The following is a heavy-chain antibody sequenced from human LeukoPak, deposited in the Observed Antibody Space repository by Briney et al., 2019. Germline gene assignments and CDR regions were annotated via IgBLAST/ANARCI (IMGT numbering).Heavy chain of an antibody. CDR2: IKSDGST. D-gene: IGHD3-10*01. CDR1: GFTFSSYW. V-gene: IGHV3-74*01. J-gene: IGHJ5*02. Sequence: GGSLRLSCAASGFTFSSYWMHWVRQTPGKGLMWVSRIKSDGSTIYADSVKGRFTISRDNAKNMVYLQMNSLRAEDTAMYYCARAITYFYGSVTYDWFDPWGQGTLVTVSS. CDR3: ARAITYFYGSVTYDWFDP.